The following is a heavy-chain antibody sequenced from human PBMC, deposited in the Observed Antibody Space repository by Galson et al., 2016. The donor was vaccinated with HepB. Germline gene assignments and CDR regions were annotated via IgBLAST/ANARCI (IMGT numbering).Heavy chain of an antibody. V-gene: IGHV3-7*01. D-gene: IGHD1-7*01. CDR3: ARARNVNYNWNYDLYY. J-gene: IGHJ4*02. CDR1: GFTFSSYW. CDR2: IKEDGSVK. Sequence: SLRLSCAASGFTFSSYWMTWVRQAPGKGLEWVANIKEDGSVKYHVDSVQGRFTISRDNAKNSLFLQMNSLRAEDTAVYYCARARNVNYNWNYDLYYWGQGTLVTVSS.